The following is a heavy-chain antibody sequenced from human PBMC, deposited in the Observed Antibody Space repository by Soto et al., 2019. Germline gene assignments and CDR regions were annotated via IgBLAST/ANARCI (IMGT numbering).Heavy chain of an antibody. D-gene: IGHD2-15*01. CDR3: ARGRGFWQLGSGFGY. CDR2: INHSGST. J-gene: IGHJ4*02. V-gene: IGHV4-34*01. CDR1: GGSFSGYY. Sequence: SETLSLTCAVYGGSFSGYYWSWIRQPPGKGLEWIGEINHSGSTNYNPSLKSRVTVSVDTSKNQFSLKLSSVTAADTAVYYCARGRGFWQLGSGFGYWGQGTLVTVSS.